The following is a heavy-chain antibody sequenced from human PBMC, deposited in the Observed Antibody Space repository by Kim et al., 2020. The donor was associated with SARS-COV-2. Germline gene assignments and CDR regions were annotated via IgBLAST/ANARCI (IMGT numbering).Heavy chain of an antibody. Sequence: SETLSLTCAVYGGSFSGYYWSWIRQPPGKGLEWIGEINHSGSTNYNPSLKSRVTISVDTSKNQFSLKLSSVTAADTAVYYCAGGVVVPAATLGIAAAGTPDYYYGMDVWGQGTTVTVSS. D-gene: IGHD6-13*01. V-gene: IGHV4-34*01. CDR2: INHSGST. CDR1: GGSFSGYY. J-gene: IGHJ6*02. CDR3: AGGVVVPAATLGIAAAGTPDYYYGMDV.